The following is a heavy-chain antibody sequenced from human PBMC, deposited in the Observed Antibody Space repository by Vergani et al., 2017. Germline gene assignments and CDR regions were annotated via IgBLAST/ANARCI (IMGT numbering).Heavy chain of an antibody. V-gene: IGHV3-30*02. CDR3: AKVVVVVPAGRQGYYGMDV. CDR1: GFTFSSYG. CDR2: IRYDGSNK. Sequence: QVQLVESGGGVVQPGGSLRLSCAASGFTFSSYGMHWVRQAPGKVLEWVAFIRYDGSNKYYADSVKGRFTISRDNSKNTLYLQMNSLRAEDTAVYYCAKVVVVVPAGRQGYYGMDVWGQGTTVTVSS. J-gene: IGHJ6*02. D-gene: IGHD2-2*01.